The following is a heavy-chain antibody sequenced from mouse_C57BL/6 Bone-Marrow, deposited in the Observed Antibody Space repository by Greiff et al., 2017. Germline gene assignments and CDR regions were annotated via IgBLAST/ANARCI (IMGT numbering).Heavy chain of an antibody. Sequence: EVQRVESGAELVRPGASVKLSCTASGFNIKDDYMHWVKQRPEQGLEWIGWIDPENGDTEYASKFQGKATITADTSSNTAYLQLSSLTSEDTAVYYCTPWDLDYWGQGTTLTVSS. J-gene: IGHJ2*01. CDR2: IDPENGDT. D-gene: IGHD4-1*01. CDR1: GFNIKDDY. CDR3: TPWDLDY. V-gene: IGHV14-4*01.